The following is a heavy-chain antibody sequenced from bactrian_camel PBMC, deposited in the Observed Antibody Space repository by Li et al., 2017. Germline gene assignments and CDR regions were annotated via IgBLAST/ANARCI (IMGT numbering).Heavy chain of an antibody. J-gene: IGHJ4*01. CDR1: GSTAGIQS. V-gene: IGHV3S53*01. Sequence: HVQLVESGGDSVQPGGSLRLSCAISGSTAGIQSMAWFRQYPGNEREAIAAIDNDGDYSIADSVKGRFTIYRDIAENTLYLQMNSLSPEDTAMYYCAADGPCVTVPEGEDNWLTYKYRGQGTQVTVS. CDR2: IDNDGDY. CDR3: AADGPCVTVPEGEDNWLTYKY. D-gene: IGHD1*01.